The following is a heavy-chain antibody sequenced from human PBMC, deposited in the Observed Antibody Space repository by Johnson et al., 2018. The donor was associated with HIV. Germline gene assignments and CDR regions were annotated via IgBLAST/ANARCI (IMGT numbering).Heavy chain of an antibody. CDR3: AKDEALGWELDPDAFDI. CDR1: GFTFSSYW. Sequence: EQLVESGGGLVQPGGSLRLSCAASGFTFSSYWMSWVRQAPGKGLAWVANIKQDGSEKYYADSVKGRFTISRDNSKNTLYLQMNSLRAEDTAGYYCAKDEALGWELDPDAFDIWGQGTRVTVSA. J-gene: IGHJ3*02. CDR2: IKQDGSEK. V-gene: IGHV3-7*01. D-gene: IGHD1-26*01.